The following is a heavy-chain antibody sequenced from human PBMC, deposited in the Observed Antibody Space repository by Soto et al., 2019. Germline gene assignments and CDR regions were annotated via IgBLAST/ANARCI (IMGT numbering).Heavy chain of an antibody. CDR2: IYYSGST. CDR1: GGSISSYY. D-gene: IGHD3-22*01. J-gene: IGHJ3*02. Sequence: SETLSLTCTVSGGSISSYYWSWIRQPPGKGLEWIGYIYYSGSTNYNPSLKSRVTISVDTSKNQFSLKLSSVTAADTAVYYCARAMIHYYDSSGYYYPDAFDIWGQGTMVTVSS. CDR3: ARAMIHYYDSSGYYYPDAFDI. V-gene: IGHV4-59*01.